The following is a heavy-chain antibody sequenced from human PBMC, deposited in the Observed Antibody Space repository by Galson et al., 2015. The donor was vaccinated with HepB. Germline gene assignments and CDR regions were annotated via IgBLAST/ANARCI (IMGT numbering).Heavy chain of an antibody. V-gene: IGHV3-30-3*01. J-gene: IGHJ4*02. CDR2: ISYDGSNQ. CDR1: GFTFSSYA. CDR3: ASDYGGNSGGLDY. Sequence: SLRLSCAASGFTFSSYAIHWVRQAPGKGLEWVSAISYDGSNQYYADSVRGRFTISRDNSENTLYLQMNSLRAEDTAVYYCASDYGGNSGGLDYWGQGTLVTVSS. D-gene: IGHD4-23*01.